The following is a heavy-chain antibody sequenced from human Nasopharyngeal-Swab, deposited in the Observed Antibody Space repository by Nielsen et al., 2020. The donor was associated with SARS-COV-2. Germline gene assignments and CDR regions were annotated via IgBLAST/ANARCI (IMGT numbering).Heavy chain of an antibody. V-gene: IGHV3-9*01. D-gene: IGHD5-12*01. CDR2: ISWNSGAI. CDR3: AKDMSPLTGYDESYYYGMDV. J-gene: IGHJ6*02. Sequence: GGSLRLSCAASGFTFENYAMHWVRQVPGKGLEWVSGISWNSGAIVYADSVRGRFTISRDNSKNSLYLQMNSLRVEDTALYYCAKDMSPLTGYDESYYYGMDVWGQGTTVTVSS. CDR1: GFTFENYA.